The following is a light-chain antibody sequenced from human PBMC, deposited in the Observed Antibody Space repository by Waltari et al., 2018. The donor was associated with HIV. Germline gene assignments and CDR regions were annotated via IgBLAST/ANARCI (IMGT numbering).Light chain of an antibody. CDR3: CSYAGSRTWV. CDR1: SSAVDGYHF. CDR2: DVF. J-gene: IGLJ3*02. Sequence: QSALTQPASVSGSPGQSITISCTGTSSAVDGYHFVSWYQPHPGNAPKLIIFDVFKRPSGVSVRFSGSKSGNTASLTISGLQSEDEADYYCCSYAGSRTWVFGGGTKVTVL. V-gene: IGLV2-23*02.